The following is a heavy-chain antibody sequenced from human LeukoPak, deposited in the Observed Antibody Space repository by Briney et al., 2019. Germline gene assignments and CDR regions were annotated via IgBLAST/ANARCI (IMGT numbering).Heavy chain of an antibody. Sequence: GGSLRLSCAASGFTFNSYAMSWVRQAPGKGLEWVSAISDSGGSTYYADSVKGRFTISRDNSKNTLYLQMNSLRAEDTAVYHCAKVIFQGFDWLLYNAFDIWGQGTMVTVSS. D-gene: IGHD3-9*01. CDR3: AKVIFQGFDWLLYNAFDI. J-gene: IGHJ3*02. CDR2: ISDSGGST. V-gene: IGHV3-23*01. CDR1: GFTFNSYA.